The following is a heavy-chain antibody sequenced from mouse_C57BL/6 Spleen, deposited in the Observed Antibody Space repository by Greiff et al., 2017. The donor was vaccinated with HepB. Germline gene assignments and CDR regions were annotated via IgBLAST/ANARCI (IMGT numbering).Heavy chain of an antibody. CDR2: IYPGDGDT. J-gene: IGHJ2*01. D-gene: IGHD1-1*01. V-gene: IGHV1-80*01. Sequence: VKLMESGAELVKPGASVKISCKASGYAFSSYWMNWVKQRPGKGLEWIGQIYPGDGDTNYNGKFKGKATLTADKSSSTAYMQLSSLTSEDSAVYFCARHTVASFDYWGQGTTLTVSS. CDR3: ARHTVASFDY. CDR1: GYAFSSYW.